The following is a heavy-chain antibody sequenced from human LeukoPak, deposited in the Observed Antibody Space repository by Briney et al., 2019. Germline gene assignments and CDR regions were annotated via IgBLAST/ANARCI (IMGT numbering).Heavy chain of an antibody. D-gene: IGHD6-19*01. Sequence: GGSLRLSCAASGFPFSSYAMSWVRQAPGKGLEWVSSISSSSSYIYYADSVKGRFTISRDNAKNSLYLQMNSLRAEDTAVYYCARDPVYSSGWYGGYFDYWGQGTLVTVSS. J-gene: IGHJ4*02. CDR2: ISSSSSYI. CDR3: ARDPVYSSGWYGGYFDY. CDR1: GFPFSSYA. V-gene: IGHV3-21*01.